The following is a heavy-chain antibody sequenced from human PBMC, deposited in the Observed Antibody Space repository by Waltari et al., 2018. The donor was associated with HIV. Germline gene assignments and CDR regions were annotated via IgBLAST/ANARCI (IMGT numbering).Heavy chain of an antibody. V-gene: IGHV4-61*01. CDR2: VHYSGAT. D-gene: IGHD6-25*01. Sequence: QVQLQESGPGLLKPSETLSLTCNVSGGSISSGRYYWSWIRQAPGKGLEWVGYVHYSGATSYNPSLRSRVTISLEMSKTRFSLRLTSVTAADTALYFCARDRGASDIWGQGIMVTVSS. CDR3: ARDRGASDI. CDR1: GGSISSGRYY. J-gene: IGHJ3*02.